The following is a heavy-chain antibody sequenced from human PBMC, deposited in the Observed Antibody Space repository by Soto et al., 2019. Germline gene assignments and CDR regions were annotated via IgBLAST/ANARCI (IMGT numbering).Heavy chain of an antibody. Sequence: QVQLVQSGAEVKTPGSSVKVSCKASVGTFSSYTISWVRQAPGQGLEWLGRIIPILGIANYAQKFQGRVTITADKSTSTADMELSSLRSEDTAVDYCARDRDSSSFDPLGQGTLVTFSS. V-gene: IGHV1-69*08. CDR3: ARDRDSSSFDP. D-gene: IGHD6-13*01. J-gene: IGHJ5*02. CDR2: IIPILGIA. CDR1: VGTFSSYT.